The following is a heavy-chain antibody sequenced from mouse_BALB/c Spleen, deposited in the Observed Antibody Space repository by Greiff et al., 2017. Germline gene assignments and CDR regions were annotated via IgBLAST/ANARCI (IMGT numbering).Heavy chain of an antibody. Sequence: QGQLQQSRPELVKPGALVKISCKASGYTFTSYDINWVKQRPGQGLEWIGWIYPGDGSTKYNEKFKGKATLTADKSSSTAYMQLSSLTSENSAVYFCARDGNYGFAYWGQGTLVTVSA. V-gene: IGHV1S56*01. J-gene: IGHJ3*01. D-gene: IGHD2-1*01. CDR1: GYTFTSYD. CDR2: IYPGDGST. CDR3: ARDGNYGFAY.